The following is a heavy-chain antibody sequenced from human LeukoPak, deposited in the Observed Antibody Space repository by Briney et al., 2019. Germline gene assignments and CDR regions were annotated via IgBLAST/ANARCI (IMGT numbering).Heavy chain of an antibody. J-gene: IGHJ6*02. V-gene: IGHV3-7*03. Sequence: GGSLRLSCSASGFTFSTYTIHWVRQAPGKGLEWVASINHNGNVNYYVDSVKGRFTISRDNAKNSLYLQMSNLRAEDTAVYFCARGGGLDVWGQGATVTVSS. CDR2: INHNGNVN. CDR1: GFTFSTYT. D-gene: IGHD3-16*01. CDR3: ARGGGLDV.